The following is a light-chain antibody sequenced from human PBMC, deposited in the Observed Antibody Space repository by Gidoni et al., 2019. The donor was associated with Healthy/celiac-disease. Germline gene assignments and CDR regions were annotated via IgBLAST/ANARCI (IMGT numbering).Light chain of an antibody. CDR2: EVS. Sequence: QSALTQPASVSGSPGQSITISCTGTSSDVGGYNYVSWYQQHPGKAPKLMIYEVSHRPSGVSNRFSGSKSGNTASLTISGLQAEDEADYYCSSYTSSSILVFGTGTKVTVL. CDR3: SSYTSSSILV. CDR1: SSDVGGYNY. J-gene: IGLJ1*01. V-gene: IGLV2-14*01.